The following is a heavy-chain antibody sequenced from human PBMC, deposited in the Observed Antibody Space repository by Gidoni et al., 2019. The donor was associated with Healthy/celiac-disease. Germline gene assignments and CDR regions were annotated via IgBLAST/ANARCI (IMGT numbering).Heavy chain of an antibody. CDR3: ARDINDDYVIRGLFDY. D-gene: IGHD4-17*01. V-gene: IGHV3-30*04. CDR1: GFTFSRYA. Sequence: QVQLVESGGGVVQPGRSLRLSCAASGFTFSRYAIHCVRQAPGKGLEWVAVTSYDGRSKYYAESVKGRFTISRDNSKNTLYLQMNSLRAEDTAVYYCARDINDDYVIRGLFDYWGQGTPVTVSS. CDR2: TSYDGRSK. J-gene: IGHJ4*02.